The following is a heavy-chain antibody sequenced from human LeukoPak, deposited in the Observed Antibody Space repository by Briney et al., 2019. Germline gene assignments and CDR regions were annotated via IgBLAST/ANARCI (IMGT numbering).Heavy chain of an antibody. CDR1: GFTFSSYS. Sequence: GSLRLSCAASGFTFSSYSMNWVRQAPGKGLEWVSSISSSSSYIYYADSVKGRFTISRDNAKNSLYLQMNSLRAEDTAVYYCARDHQRVVGATGYYYYMDVWGKGTTVTVSS. D-gene: IGHD1-26*01. V-gene: IGHV3-21*01. J-gene: IGHJ6*03. CDR3: ARDHQRVVGATGYYYYMDV. CDR2: ISSSSSYI.